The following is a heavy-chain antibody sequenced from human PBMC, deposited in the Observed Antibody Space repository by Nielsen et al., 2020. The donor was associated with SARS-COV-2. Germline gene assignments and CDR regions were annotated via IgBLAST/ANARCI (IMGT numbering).Heavy chain of an antibody. J-gene: IGHJ6*02. CDR3: AKDPTYYDILTGYYYYYGMDV. CDR2: IKRSGGST. D-gene: IGHD3-9*01. V-gene: IGHV3-NL1*01. Sequence: WIRQPPGKGLEWVSVIKRSGGSTYYADSVKGRFTISRDNSKNTLYLQMNSLRAEDTAVYYCAKDPTYYDILTGYYYYYGMDVWGQGTTVTVSS.